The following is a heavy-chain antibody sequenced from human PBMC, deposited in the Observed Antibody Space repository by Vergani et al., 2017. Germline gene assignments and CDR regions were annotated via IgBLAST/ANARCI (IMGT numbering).Heavy chain of an antibody. CDR3: ARDLAIFGVDEDFDY. Sequence: QVQLVQSGAEVKKPGASVKVSCKASGYTFTSYGISWVRQAPGQGLEWMGWISAYNGNTNYAQKLQGRVTMTTDTSTSTAYMELRSLRPDDTAGNYCARDLAIFGVDEDFDYWGQGTLVTVSS. D-gene: IGHD3-3*01. CDR1: GYTFTSYG. CDR2: ISAYNGNT. J-gene: IGHJ4*02. V-gene: IGHV1-18*01.